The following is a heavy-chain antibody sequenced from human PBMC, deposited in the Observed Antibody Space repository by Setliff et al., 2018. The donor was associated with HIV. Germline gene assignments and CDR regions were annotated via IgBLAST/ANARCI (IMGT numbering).Heavy chain of an antibody. V-gene: IGHV4-61*09. CDR2: IYTSGST. Sequence: SETLSLTCTVSGGSISSGSYYWSWIRQPAGKGLEWIGHIYTSGSTNYNPSLKSRVTISVDTSKNQFSLKLSSVTAADTAVYYCERGNNGYYYDSSGYYHWGQGTLVTVSS. D-gene: IGHD3-22*01. J-gene: IGHJ5*02. CDR3: ERGNNGYYYDSSGYYH. CDR1: GGSISSGSYY.